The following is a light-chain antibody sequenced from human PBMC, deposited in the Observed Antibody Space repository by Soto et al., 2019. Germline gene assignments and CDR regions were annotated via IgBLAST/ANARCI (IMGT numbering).Light chain of an antibody. Sequence: DIQMTQSPSSLSASVGDRVTIAFRASQSISSYLNWYQQRPGKAPNLLIYDATRLHSGVPPRFSGSGYGTDFTLTITSLQLEDFATYYCLQANSFPFTFGQGTRLEI. CDR3: LQANSFPFT. CDR1: QSISSY. J-gene: IGKJ5*01. CDR2: DAT. V-gene: IGKV1-39*01.